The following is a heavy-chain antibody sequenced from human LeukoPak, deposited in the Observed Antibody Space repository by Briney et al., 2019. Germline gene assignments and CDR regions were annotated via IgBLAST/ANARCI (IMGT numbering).Heavy chain of an antibody. D-gene: IGHD2-8*01. CDR1: GYTFTDYY. Sequence: ASVKVSCKASGYTFTDYYMHWVQQAPGKGLEWMGRVDPEDGETIYAEKFQGRVTITADTSTDTAYMELSSLRSEDTAVYYCATDPPHFNQECTNGVCSSLHNWFDPWGQGTLVTVSS. J-gene: IGHJ5*02. CDR2: VDPEDGET. CDR3: ATDPPHFNQECTNGVCSSLHNWFDP. V-gene: IGHV1-69-2*01.